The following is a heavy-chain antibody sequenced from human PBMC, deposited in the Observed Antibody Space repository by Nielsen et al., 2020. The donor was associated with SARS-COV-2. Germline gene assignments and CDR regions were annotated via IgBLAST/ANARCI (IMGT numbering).Heavy chain of an antibody. J-gene: IGHJ6*02. D-gene: IGHD5-24*01. CDR2: ISNTGST. CDR1: GGSISSYY. V-gene: IGHV4-59*01. Sequence: SETLSLTCTVSGGSISSYYWSWIRQPPGKGLEWIGYISNTGSTNYNPSLQSRVTISVDTSKNQFSLKLNSVTAADTAVYYCARDHGYNYAYGHYYYGMDVWGQGTTVTVS. CDR3: ARDHGYNYAYGHYYYGMDV.